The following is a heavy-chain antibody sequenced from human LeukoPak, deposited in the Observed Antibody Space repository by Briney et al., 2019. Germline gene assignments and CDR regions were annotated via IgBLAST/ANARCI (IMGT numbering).Heavy chain of an antibody. CDR3: ARQEYGLHY. CDR2: IWFDGSNK. V-gene: IGHV3-33*01. J-gene: IGHJ4*02. CDR1: GFTFSSYG. D-gene: IGHD3-10*01. Sequence: PGGSLRLSCAASGFTFSSYGMHWVRRGPGKGLEWVAVIWFDGSNKFYGDSVKGRFTVSRDNSRNTLYLQMNSLRAEDTAVYYCARQEYGLHYWGQGTLVTVSS.